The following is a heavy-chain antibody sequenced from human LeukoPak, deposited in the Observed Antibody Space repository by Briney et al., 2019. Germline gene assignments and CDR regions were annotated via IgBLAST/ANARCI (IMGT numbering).Heavy chain of an antibody. CDR2: ISSSSSYI. CDR3: ARDRRHCSSTSCYHYAFDI. V-gene: IGHV3-21*01. D-gene: IGHD2-2*01. CDR1: GFTFSSYS. Sequence: GGSLRLSCAASGFTFSSYSMNWVRQAPGKGLEWVSSISSSSSYIYYADSVKGRFTISRDNAKNSLYLQMNSLRAEDTAVYYCARDRRHCSSTSCYHYAFDIWGQGTMVTVSS. J-gene: IGHJ3*02.